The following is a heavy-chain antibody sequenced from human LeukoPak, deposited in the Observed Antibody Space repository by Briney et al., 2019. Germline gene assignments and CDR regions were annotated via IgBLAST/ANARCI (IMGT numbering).Heavy chain of an antibody. J-gene: IGHJ4*02. CDR3: ARRGYYYDSSGYWYYFDY. Sequence: GESLKISCKGSGYSFTSYWIGWVRQMPGKGLEWMGNIYPGDSDTRYSPSFQGQVTISADKSISTAYLQWSSLKASDTAMYYCARRGYYYDSSGYWYYFDYWGQGTLVTVSS. V-gene: IGHV5-51*01. CDR1: GYSFTSYW. D-gene: IGHD3-22*01. CDR2: IYPGDSDT.